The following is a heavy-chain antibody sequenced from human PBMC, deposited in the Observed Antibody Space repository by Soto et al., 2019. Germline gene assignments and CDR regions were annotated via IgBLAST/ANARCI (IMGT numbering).Heavy chain of an antibody. V-gene: IGHV1-69*13. CDR3: ATAPMYYYGSGSYYNVPY. Sequence: SVKVSCKASGGTFSSYAISWVLQAPGQGLEWMGGIIPIFGTANYAQKFQGRVTITADESTSTAYMELSSLRSEDTAVYYCATAPMYYYGSGSYYNVPYWGQGTLVTVSS. CDR1: GGTFSSYA. J-gene: IGHJ4*02. CDR2: IIPIFGTA. D-gene: IGHD3-10*01.